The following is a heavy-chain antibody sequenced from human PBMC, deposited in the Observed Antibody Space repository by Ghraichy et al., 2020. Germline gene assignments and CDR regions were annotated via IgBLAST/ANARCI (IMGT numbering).Heavy chain of an antibody. J-gene: IGHJ6*02. CDR1: GFTFSSYS. Sequence: GALRLSWVGSGFTFSSYSMNWVRQSPGKGLEWVSYITSSSRTIFYADSVKGRFTISRDNAQNSLYLQMNSLRDEDTAVYFCARGSTVVRFFYYDGMDVWGQGTTVTVSS. CDR2: ITSSSRTI. V-gene: IGHV3-48*02. D-gene: IGHD4-23*01. CDR3: ARGSTVVRFFYYDGMDV.